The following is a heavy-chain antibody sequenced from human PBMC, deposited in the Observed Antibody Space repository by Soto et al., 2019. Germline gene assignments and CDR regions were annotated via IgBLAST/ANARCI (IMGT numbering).Heavy chain of an antibody. V-gene: IGHV3-21*01. Sequence: GGSLRLSCAASGFTFSSYSMNWVRQAPGKGLEWASSISSSSSYIYYADSVKGRFTISRDNAKNSLYLQMNSLRAEDTAVYYCARVRIAAVGDWFDPWGQGTLVTVSS. CDR2: ISSSSSYI. D-gene: IGHD6-13*01. J-gene: IGHJ5*02. CDR3: ARVRIAAVGDWFDP. CDR1: GFTFSSYS.